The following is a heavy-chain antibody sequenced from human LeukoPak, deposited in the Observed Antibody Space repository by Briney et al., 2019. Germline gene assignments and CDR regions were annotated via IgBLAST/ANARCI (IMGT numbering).Heavy chain of an antibody. J-gene: IGHJ3*02. CDR2: IKQDGSEK. D-gene: IGHD3-9*01. V-gene: IGHV3-7*01. CDR1: GFTFSSYW. CDR3: GRAGPLSAFDI. Sequence: GGSLRLSCAVSGFTFSSYWMSWVRQAPGKGLEWVANIKQDGSEKYYVDSVKGRCTISRENAKNSMYLQMNSLRAEDTAVYYCGRAGPLSAFDIWGQGTMVTVSS.